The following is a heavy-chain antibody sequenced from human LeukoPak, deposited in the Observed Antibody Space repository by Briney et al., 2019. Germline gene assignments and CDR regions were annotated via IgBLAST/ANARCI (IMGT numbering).Heavy chain of an antibody. CDR1: GGSISSSSYY. CDR3: ARQHIGYGRTNWFDP. Sequence: SETLSLTCTVSGGSISSSSYYWGWIRQPPGKGLEWIGSIYYSGSTYYNPSLKSRVTISVDTSKNQFSLKLSSVTAADTAVYYCARQHIGYGRTNWFDPWGQGTLVTVSS. CDR2: IYYSGST. D-gene: IGHD5-12*01. J-gene: IGHJ5*02. V-gene: IGHV4-39*01.